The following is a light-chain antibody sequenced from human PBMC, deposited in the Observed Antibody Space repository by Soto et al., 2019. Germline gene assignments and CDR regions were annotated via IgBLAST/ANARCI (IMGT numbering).Light chain of an antibody. J-gene: IGKJ3*01. CDR3: QHRNERPFT. CDR2: DSS. CDR1: QTISNY. V-gene: IGKV3-11*01. Sequence: EIVLTQSPDTLSLSPGERANLSCRASQTISNYLAWYQQKPGQSPRLLIYDSSNRASGIPARFSGSGSGTDFTLTISSLEPEDVAVYYCQHRNERPFTFGPGTKLEIE.